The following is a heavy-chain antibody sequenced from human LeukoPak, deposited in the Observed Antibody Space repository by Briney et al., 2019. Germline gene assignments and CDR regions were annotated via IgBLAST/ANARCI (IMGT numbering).Heavy chain of an antibody. CDR3: AKRWYLDY. V-gene: IGHV3-23*01. Sequence: PGGSLRLSCAASGFTFSSYGMSWVRQAPGKGLEWVSTISAFYGSTYYADSVKGRFTISRDNSKNTLYLQMNSLRVEDTAIYYCAKRWYLDYWGQGTLVTVSS. CDR2: ISAFYGST. CDR1: GFTFSSYG. D-gene: IGHD5-24*01. J-gene: IGHJ4*02.